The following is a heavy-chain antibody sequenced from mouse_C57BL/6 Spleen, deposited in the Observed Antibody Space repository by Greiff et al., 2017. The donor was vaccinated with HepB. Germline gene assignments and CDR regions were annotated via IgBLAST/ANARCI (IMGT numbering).Heavy chain of an antibody. J-gene: IGHJ3*01. CDR2: ISYDGSN. V-gene: IGHV3-6*01. CDR1: GYSITSGYY. Sequence: ESGPGLVKPSQSLSLTCSVTGYSITSGYYWNWIRQFPGNKLEWMGYISYDGSNNYNPSLKNRISITRDTSKNQFFLKLNSVTTEDTATYYCARDLLLGFSYWGQGTLVTVSA. CDR3: ARDLLLGFSY. D-gene: IGHD1-1*01.